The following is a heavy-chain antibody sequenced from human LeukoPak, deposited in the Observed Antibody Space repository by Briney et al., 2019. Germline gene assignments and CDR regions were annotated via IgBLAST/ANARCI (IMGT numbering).Heavy chain of an antibody. D-gene: IGHD3-10*01. V-gene: IGHV3-7*01. Sequence: GGSLRLACAASGFSFSDYWMTWVRQAPGKGLEWVANMKQDEREKGYVDSVKGRFTISRDNAKNSLYLQMNSLRAEDTAVYYCARGAGVFDYWGQGTLVTVSS. CDR2: MKQDEREK. CDR1: GFSFSDYW. J-gene: IGHJ4*02. CDR3: ARGAGVFDY.